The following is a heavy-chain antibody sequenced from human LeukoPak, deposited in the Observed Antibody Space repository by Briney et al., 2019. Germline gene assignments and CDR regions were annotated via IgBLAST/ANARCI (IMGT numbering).Heavy chain of an antibody. J-gene: IGHJ5*02. Sequence: SGGSLRLSCAASGFTFSDYWMAWVRQAPGKGLGWVANIWPDGSDKYHVDSVRGRFTISRDNAQNSLNLQMNSLRAEDSGVYYCGRWGVNAGLDRWGQGTLVIVSS. CDR2: IWPDGSDK. CDR1: GFTFSDYW. CDR3: GRWGVNAGLDR. V-gene: IGHV3-7*01. D-gene: IGHD3-10*01.